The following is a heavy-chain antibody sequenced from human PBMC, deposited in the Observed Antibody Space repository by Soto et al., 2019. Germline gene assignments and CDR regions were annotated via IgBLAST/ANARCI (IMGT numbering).Heavy chain of an antibody. Sequence: GGSLRLSCAASGFTFSSYWMSWVRQAPGKGLEWVANIKQDGSEKYYVDSVKGRFTISRDNAKNSLYLQMNSLRAEDTAVYYCARVSRPPVRGHKLDYWGQGTLVTVSS. V-gene: IGHV3-7*01. J-gene: IGHJ4*02. CDR3: ARVSRPPVRGHKLDY. D-gene: IGHD3-10*01. CDR1: GFTFSSYW. CDR2: IKQDGSEK.